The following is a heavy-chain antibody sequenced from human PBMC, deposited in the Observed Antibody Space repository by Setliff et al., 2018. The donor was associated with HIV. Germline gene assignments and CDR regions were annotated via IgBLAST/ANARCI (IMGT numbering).Heavy chain of an antibody. D-gene: IGHD3-3*01. Sequence: GASVKVSCKASGYTFTNYYIHWVRQAPGQGLEWMGVINPSGGSTSYAQKFQGRVTMTRDTSTSTVYMELSSLRSDDTAVYFCARGAGWSAPSDYWGQGTLVTVSS. CDR1: GYTFTNYY. J-gene: IGHJ4*02. CDR2: INPSGGST. V-gene: IGHV1-46*01. CDR3: ARGAGWSAPSDY.